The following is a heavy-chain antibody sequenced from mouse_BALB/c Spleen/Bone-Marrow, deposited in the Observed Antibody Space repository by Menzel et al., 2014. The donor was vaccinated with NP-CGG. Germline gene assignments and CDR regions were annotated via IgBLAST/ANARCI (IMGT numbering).Heavy chain of an antibody. J-gene: IGHJ2*01. CDR1: GYIFTSYT. V-gene: IGHV1-4*02. CDR3: AREGTYYAYFDY. D-gene: IGHD1-1*01. Sequence: VQLQQSAAELARPGASVKLSCKASGYIFTSYTTQWIKQSPGQGLEWIGYINPSIGYTEYNQKFKDKTTLTADTSSSTTYMQLSSLTSEDSAVYYCAREGTYYAYFDYWGQGTTLTVSS. CDR2: INPSIGYT.